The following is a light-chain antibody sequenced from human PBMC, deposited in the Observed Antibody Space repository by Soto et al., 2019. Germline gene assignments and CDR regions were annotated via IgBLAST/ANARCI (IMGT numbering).Light chain of an antibody. V-gene: IGKV3-20*01. CDR3: QQVNSYPFT. CDR1: QSVTSNF. J-gene: IGKJ2*01. Sequence: ENVLTQSPGTLSLSPGERATLSCRASQSVTSNFLAWYQQKPGQAPRLLIYGASTRAAGVPDRFSGSGSGTDFTLTISSLQPEDFATYFCQQVNSYPFTFGQGTNLEIK. CDR2: GAS.